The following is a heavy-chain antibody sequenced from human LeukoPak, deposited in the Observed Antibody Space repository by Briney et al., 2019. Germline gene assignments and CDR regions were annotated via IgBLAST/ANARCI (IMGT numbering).Heavy chain of an antibody. Sequence: GGSLRLSCAASGFTFSRHGMQWVRQAPGKGLEWVAAVSYDESNKYYADSVKGQFTISRDNSKNTLFLQMNSLRAEDTAVYYCAKDLGVIIVPYAIDYYGLDVWGQGTKVTVSS. CDR2: VSYDESNK. V-gene: IGHV3-30*18. CDR1: GFTFSRHG. D-gene: IGHD2-2*01. J-gene: IGHJ6*02. CDR3: AKDLGVIIVPYAIDYYGLDV.